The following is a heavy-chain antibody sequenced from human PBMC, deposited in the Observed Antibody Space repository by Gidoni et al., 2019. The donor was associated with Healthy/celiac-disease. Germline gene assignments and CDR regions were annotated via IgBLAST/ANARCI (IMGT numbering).Heavy chain of an antibody. CDR3: AKNPLNDFWSGYWGEYYYYYYYMDV. CDR1: GFTFSSYA. Sequence: EVQLLESGGGLVQPGGSLRLSCAASGFTFSSYAMSWVRQAPGKGLEWVSAISGSGGSTYYADSVKGRFTISRDNSKNTLYLQMNSLRAEDTAVYYCAKNPLNDFWSGYWGEYYYYYYYMDVWGKGTTVTVSS. J-gene: IGHJ6*03. CDR2: ISGSGGST. D-gene: IGHD3-3*01. V-gene: IGHV3-23*01.